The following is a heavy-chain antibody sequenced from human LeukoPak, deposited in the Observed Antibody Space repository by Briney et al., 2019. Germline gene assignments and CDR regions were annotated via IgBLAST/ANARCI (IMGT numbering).Heavy chain of an antibody. CDR1: GGSINTGDYY. V-gene: IGHV4-31*03. CDR3: ARGSRAEYTYGLYHY. D-gene: IGHD5-18*01. CDR2: IHYSGST. J-gene: IGHJ4*02. Sequence: SETLSLTCTVSGGSINTGDYYSSWIRQHPGKGLEWIRYIHYSGSTYYNPSLRSRVTISGDTSKNQFSLKLISVTAADTAVYYCARGSRAEYTYGLYHYWGQGTLVTVSS.